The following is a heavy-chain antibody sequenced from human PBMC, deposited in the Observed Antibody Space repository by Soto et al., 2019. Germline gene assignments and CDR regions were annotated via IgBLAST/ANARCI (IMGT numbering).Heavy chain of an antibody. CDR3: ARDHDNNNGSYSHGP. D-gene: IGHD2-15*01. CDR2: IDPSDSYT. V-gene: IGHV5-10-1*01. CDR1: GFSFTSYW. J-gene: IGHJ5*02. Sequence: GESLKISCKGSGFSFTSYWIYWVRQMPGQGLEWMGRIDPSDSYTNYSPSFQGHVTFSADKSISTAYLQWSSLKASDSAMYYCARDHDNNNGSYSHGPWGQGTRV.